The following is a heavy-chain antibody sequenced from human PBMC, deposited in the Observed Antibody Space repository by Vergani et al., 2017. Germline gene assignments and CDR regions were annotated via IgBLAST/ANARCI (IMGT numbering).Heavy chain of an antibody. Sequence: QVQLVESGGGVVQPGRSLRLSCAASGFTFSSYAMHWVRQAPGKGLEWVAVISYDGSNKYYADSVKGRFTISRDNSKNTLYLQMNSLRAEDTAVYYCARDGRINNQKFYTAMWGFFDYWGQGTLVTVSS. CDR2: ISYDGSNK. CDR3: ARDGRINNQKFYTAMWGFFDY. D-gene: IGHD5-18*01. V-gene: IGHV3-30-3*01. CDR1: GFTFSSYA. J-gene: IGHJ4*02.